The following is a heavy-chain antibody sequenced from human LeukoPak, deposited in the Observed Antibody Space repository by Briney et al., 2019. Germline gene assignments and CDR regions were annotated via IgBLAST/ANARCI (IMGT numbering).Heavy chain of an antibody. V-gene: IGHV3-7*01. CDR1: GFTFSSYW. J-gene: IGHJ3*02. CDR2: IKQDGSEK. Sequence: GGSLRLSCAASGFTFSSYWMSWVRQAPGKGLEWVANIKQDGSEKYYVDSVKGRFTISRDNAKNSLYLQMNSLRAEDTAVYYCARDSSVLLWFGELPQPVLDAFDIWGQGTMVTVSS. CDR3: ARDSSVLLWFGELPQPVLDAFDI. D-gene: IGHD3-10*01.